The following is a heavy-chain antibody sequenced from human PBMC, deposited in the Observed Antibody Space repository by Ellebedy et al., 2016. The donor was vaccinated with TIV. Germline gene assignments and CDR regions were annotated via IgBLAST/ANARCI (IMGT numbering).Heavy chain of an antibody. Sequence: GESLKISCAASGFTFSDYYMSWIRQAPGKGLEWVSYISSGSSYTNYADSVKGRFTISRDNAKNSLYLQMNSLRAEDTAVYYCATGGLSGYDSRLWGQGTLVTVSS. CDR3: ATGGLSGYDSRL. CDR1: GFTFSDYY. J-gene: IGHJ4*02. V-gene: IGHV3-11*06. D-gene: IGHD5-12*01. CDR2: ISSGSSYT.